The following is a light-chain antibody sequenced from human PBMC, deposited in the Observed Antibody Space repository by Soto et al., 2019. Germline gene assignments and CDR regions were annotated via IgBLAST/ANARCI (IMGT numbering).Light chain of an antibody. CDR2: DVS. CDR1: SSDVSGYNY. Sequence: QSVLTQPASVSGSPGQSITISCTGTSSDVSGYNYVSWYQQHPGKAPKLMIYDVSNRPSGVSNRFSGSKSGNTASLTISGLQAEDEADYYCSSYTSSSNVVFGRGTKLTVL. J-gene: IGLJ2*01. V-gene: IGLV2-14*01. CDR3: SSYTSSSNVV.